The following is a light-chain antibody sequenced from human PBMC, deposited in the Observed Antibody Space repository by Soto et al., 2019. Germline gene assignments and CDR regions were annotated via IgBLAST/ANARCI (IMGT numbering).Light chain of an antibody. CDR3: QQLYRFPQT. CDR1: QDISSY. J-gene: IGKJ1*01. CDR2: SAS. V-gene: IGKV1-9*01. Sequence: DIQLTQSPSFLSAPVGDRVTITCRASQDISSYLAWYQQRPGKVPRFLTHSASTLQSGVPSRFSATGSGTTFTLTISSLQPEDIATHYCQQLYRFPQTFGQGTKVEV.